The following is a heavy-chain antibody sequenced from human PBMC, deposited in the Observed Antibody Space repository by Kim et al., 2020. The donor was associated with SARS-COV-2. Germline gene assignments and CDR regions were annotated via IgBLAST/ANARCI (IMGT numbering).Heavy chain of an antibody. CDR1: GFTFSNAW. J-gene: IGHJ4*02. CDR2: IKSKTDGGTT. D-gene: IGHD3-3*01. CDR3: TTSFWSGYHSDY. Sequence: GGSLRLSCAASGFTFSNAWMSWVRQAPGKGLEWVGRIKSKTDGGTTDYAAPVKGRFTISRDDSKNTLYLQMNSLETEDTAVYYCTTSFWSGYHSDYWGQGTLVTVSS. V-gene: IGHV3-15*01.